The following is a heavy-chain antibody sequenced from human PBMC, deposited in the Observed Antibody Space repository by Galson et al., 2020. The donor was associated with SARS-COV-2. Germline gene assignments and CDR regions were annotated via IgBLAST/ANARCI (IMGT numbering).Heavy chain of an antibody. CDR1: GGSISSSSYY. V-gene: IGHV4-39*01. J-gene: IGHJ3*02. Sequence: SETLSLTCTVSGGSISSSSYYWGWIRQPTGKGLEWIGSIYYSGSTYYNPSLKSRVTISVDTSKNQFSLKLSSVTAADTAVYYCARPYFTNAWMGAFDIWGQGTMVTVSS. D-gene: IGHD2-8*01. CDR2: IYYSGST. CDR3: ARPYFTNAWMGAFDI.